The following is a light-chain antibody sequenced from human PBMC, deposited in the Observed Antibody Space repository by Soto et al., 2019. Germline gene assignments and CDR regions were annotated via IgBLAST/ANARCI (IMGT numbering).Light chain of an antibody. CDR3: LQDYVYPWT. CDR2: EAS. J-gene: IGKJ1*01. V-gene: IGKV1-6*01. CDR1: QGMGKD. Sequence: AIQVTQSQSSLSALVGAGVTISCRASQGMGKDLGWYQQKPGKAPKLLIYEASTLQTGVASRFSGSGSGTDFTLTISSLQPEDFATYYCLQDYVYPWTFGQGTKVEVK.